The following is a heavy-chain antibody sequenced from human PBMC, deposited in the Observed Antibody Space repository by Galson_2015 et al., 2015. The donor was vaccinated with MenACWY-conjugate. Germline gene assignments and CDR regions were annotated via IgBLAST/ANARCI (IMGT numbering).Heavy chain of an antibody. CDR3: ARVPGYSYGYYDW. J-gene: IGHJ4*02. CDR2: ISSSSSTI. D-gene: IGHD5-18*01. CDR1: GFTFSTYG. Sequence: SLRLSCAASGFTFSTYGMNWVRPAPGKGLEWVSYISSSSSTIYYADSVKGRFTISRDNAKNSLYLQMNTLRDEDTAVYYCARVPGYSYGYYDWWGQGTLVTVSS. V-gene: IGHV3-48*02.